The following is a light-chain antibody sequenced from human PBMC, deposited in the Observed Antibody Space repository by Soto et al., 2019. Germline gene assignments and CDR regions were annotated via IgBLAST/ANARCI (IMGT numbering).Light chain of an antibody. CDR3: ATWDGSLPGEV. J-gene: IGLJ2*01. CDR1: SSNIGSNY. CDR2: RNN. Sequence: QSVLTQPPSASGTPGQRVTISCSGSSSNIGSNYVYWYQQLPGTAPKLLIYRNNQRPSGVPDRFSGSKSGTSASLAITGLQTGDEADYYCATWDGSLPGEVFGGGTKLTVL. V-gene: IGLV1-47*01.